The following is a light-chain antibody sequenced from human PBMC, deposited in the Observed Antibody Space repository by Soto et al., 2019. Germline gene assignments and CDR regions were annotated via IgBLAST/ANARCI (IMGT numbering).Light chain of an antibody. CDR3: QQLNGYLELT. CDR2: DAS. J-gene: IGKJ4*01. V-gene: IGKV1-9*01. Sequence: DIQLTQSPSFLSASVGDRVTITCRASQGISTYLAWYQQKLGKAPKLPIYDASTLQSGVPSRFSGSRSGTEFTLTISSLQPEDFATYYCQQLNGYLELTFGGGTKVDIK. CDR1: QGISTY.